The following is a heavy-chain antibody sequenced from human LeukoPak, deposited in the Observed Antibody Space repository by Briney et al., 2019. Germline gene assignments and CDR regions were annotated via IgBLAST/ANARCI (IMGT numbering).Heavy chain of an antibody. CDR2: IKPDGSEK. CDR3: ARENYFDY. J-gene: IGHJ4*02. V-gene: IGHV3-7*04. CDR1: GFTFSRFW. Sequence: GGSLRLSCAASGFTFSRFWVGWVRQAPGKGLEWVANIKPDGSEKNYGDTVRGRFTISRDNARNSLSLQMNSLRVEDTAVYYCARENYFDYWGQGTLVTVSS.